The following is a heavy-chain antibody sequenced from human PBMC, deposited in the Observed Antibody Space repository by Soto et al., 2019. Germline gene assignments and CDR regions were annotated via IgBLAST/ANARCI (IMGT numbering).Heavy chain of an antibody. CDR3: ARGLRGGYGMDV. CDR1: GFTFSSYW. V-gene: IGHV3-74*01. Sequence: EVQLVESGGGLVQPGGSLRLSCAASGFTFSSYWMHWVRQAPGKGLVWVSRIRYDGSITNYADSVKGRSTISRDDAKNTVYLQMKSLRAEDTAVYYCARGLRGGYGMDVCGQGTTVTVSS. D-gene: IGHD3-16*01. CDR2: IRYDGSIT. J-gene: IGHJ6*02.